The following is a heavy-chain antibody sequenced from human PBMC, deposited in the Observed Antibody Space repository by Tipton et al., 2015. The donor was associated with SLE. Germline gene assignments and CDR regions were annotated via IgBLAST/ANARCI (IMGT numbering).Heavy chain of an antibody. CDR1: GYTFTHNF. D-gene: IGHD4-11*01. CDR2: VNPYSGGT. CDR3: ARESYSIDYFYYMDV. J-gene: IGHJ6*03. Sequence: QLVQSGPEVQKPGASVKVSCQTSGYTFTHNFIHWVRQAPGRGLEWMGWVNPYSGGTEYAQKFQGRVTMTRDTPISTAYMELSRLTSDDTAVYYCARESYSIDYFYYMDVWSKGTRVTVSS. V-gene: IGHV1-2*02.